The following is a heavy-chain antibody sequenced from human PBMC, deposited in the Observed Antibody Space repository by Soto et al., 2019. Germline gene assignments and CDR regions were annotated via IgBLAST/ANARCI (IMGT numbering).Heavy chain of an antibody. V-gene: IGHV3-30*03. CDR2: ISYDGSNK. CDR3: ATGGVGSTSNAFDI. CDR1: GFSFRSYE. J-gene: IGHJ3*02. D-gene: IGHD1-26*01. Sequence: GLSSAACGFSFRSYEMHWVRQAPGKGLEWVAVISYDGSNKYYADSVKGRFTISRDNSKNTLYLQMNSLRAEDTAVYYCATGGVGSTSNAFDIWAQQTMVTVSS.